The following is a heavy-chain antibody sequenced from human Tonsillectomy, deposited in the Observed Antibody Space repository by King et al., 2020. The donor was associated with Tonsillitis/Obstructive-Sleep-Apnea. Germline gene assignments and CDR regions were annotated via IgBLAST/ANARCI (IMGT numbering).Heavy chain of an antibody. CDR1: GGSSNRYY. CDR3: ARSFSYYYYYMDV. Sequence: QLQESGPGLVKPSETLSLTCTVSGGSSNRYYWSLIRQTPVKGLEWIGYIYYSGSTDYNPSLSSRVTISVDTAKNQFSLKLSSVTAADTAVYYCARSFSYYYYYMDVWGKGTTVTVCS. CDR2: IYYSGST. J-gene: IGHJ6*03. D-gene: IGHD1-26*01. V-gene: IGHV4-59*01.